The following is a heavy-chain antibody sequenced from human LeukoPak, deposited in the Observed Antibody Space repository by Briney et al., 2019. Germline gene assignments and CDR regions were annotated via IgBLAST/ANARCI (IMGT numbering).Heavy chain of an antibody. CDR1: GFTFSSYG. Sequence: GRSLRLSCAASGFTFSSYGMHWVRQAPGKGLEWVAVIWYDGSNKYYADSVKGRFTISRDNSKNTLYLQMNSLRAEDTAVYYCAKKASGRYYFDYWGQGTLVTVPS. J-gene: IGHJ4*02. V-gene: IGHV3-33*06. CDR3: AKKASGRYYFDY. D-gene: IGHD2-8*02. CDR2: IWYDGSNK.